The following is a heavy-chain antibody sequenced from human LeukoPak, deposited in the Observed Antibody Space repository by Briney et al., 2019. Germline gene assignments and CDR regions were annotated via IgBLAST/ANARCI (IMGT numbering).Heavy chain of an antibody. Sequence: PGGSLRLSCAASGFTFSNAWMSWVRQAPGKGLEWVGRIKSKTDGGTTDYAAPVKGRFTISRDDSKNTLYLQMNSLKTEDTAVYYCTTTLLVPAAIARGGIVDYRGQGTLVTVSS. D-gene: IGHD2-2*02. CDR1: GFTFSNAW. V-gene: IGHV3-15*01. CDR2: IKSKTDGGTT. CDR3: TTTLLVPAAIARGGIVDY. J-gene: IGHJ4*02.